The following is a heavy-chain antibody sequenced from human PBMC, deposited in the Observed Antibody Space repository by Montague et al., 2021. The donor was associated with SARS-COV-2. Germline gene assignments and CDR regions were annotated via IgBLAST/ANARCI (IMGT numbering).Heavy chain of an antibody. CDR2: IYYSGST. D-gene: IGHD5-12*01. J-gene: IGHJ6*02. Sequence: TLSLTCTVSGGSISSGGYDWSWIRQHPGKGLEWIGYIYYSGSTYYNPSLKSRVTISVDTSKNQFSLKLSSVTAADTAVYYCARVEFDGGYDSVPLDVWGQGTPVTVSS. V-gene: IGHV4-31*03. CDR3: ARVEFDGGYDSVPLDV. CDR1: GGSISSGGYD.